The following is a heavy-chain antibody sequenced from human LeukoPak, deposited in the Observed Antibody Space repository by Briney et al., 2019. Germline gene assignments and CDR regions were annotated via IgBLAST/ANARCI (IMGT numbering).Heavy chain of an antibody. J-gene: IGHJ4*02. CDR2: LYYTGST. V-gene: IGHV4-39*01. CDR1: GGSISSSNYY. D-gene: IGHD6-13*01. CDR3: ARQKASSSRYYFDL. Sequence: SETLSLTCTVSGGSISSSNYYWGWIRQPPGKGLEWIGSLYYTGSTYSNPSLKSRVTISVDTSKNQFSLKLSSVTAADTALYFCARQKASSSRYYFDLWGQGTLVTVSS.